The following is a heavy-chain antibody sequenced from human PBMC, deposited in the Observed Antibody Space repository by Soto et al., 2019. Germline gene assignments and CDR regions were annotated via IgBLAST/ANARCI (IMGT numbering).Heavy chain of an antibody. D-gene: IGHD3-3*01. V-gene: IGHV3-30*18. Sequence: GGSLRLSCAASGFTFSSYGMHWVRQAPGKGLEWVAVISYDGSNKYYADSVKGRFTISRDNSKNTLYLQMNSLRAGDTAVYYCAKGGTIFGVAKINWFDPWGQGTLVTVSS. CDR2: ISYDGSNK. CDR1: GFTFSSYG. CDR3: AKGGTIFGVAKINWFDP. J-gene: IGHJ5*02.